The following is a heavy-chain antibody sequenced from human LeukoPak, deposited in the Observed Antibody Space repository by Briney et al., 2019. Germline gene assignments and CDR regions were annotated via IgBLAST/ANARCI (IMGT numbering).Heavy chain of an antibody. CDR2: ISYDGSHK. Sequence: LSLTCAVSGGSISSSNWWSWVRQPPGKGLEWVAVISYDGSHKYYVDSVKGRFTISRDNSKNTLYLQMNSLRAEDTAVYYCAKGHYTDVWGKGTTVTVPS. CDR1: GGSISSSN. CDR3: AKGHYTDV. V-gene: IGHV3-30*18. J-gene: IGHJ6*03.